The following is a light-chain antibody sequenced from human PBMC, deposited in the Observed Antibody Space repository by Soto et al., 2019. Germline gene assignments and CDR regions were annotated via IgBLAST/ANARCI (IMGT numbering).Light chain of an antibody. Sequence: FSPEGKAADFCGASQSISSYLAWYQQKPGQAPRLLIYDASNRATGIPARFSGSGSGTDFTRPSCSLASEDFAVYYCQQRRNWPPITFGQGTRLEIK. V-gene: IGKV3-11*01. CDR2: DAS. CDR1: QSISSY. CDR3: QQRRNWPPIT. J-gene: IGKJ5*01.